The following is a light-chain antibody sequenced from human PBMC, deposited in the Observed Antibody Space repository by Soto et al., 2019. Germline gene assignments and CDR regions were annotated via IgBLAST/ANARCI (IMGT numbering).Light chain of an antibody. V-gene: IGLV2-14*03. Sequence: QSALTQPASVSGAPGQTITISCTGTSSDVGGYKYVSWYQQHPGTVPKLMIYDVSNRPSGISSRFSGSKSGNTASLTISGLQAEDEADYYCSSYTRTGTVVFGGGTKLTVL. J-gene: IGLJ2*01. CDR1: SSDVGGYKY. CDR2: DVS. CDR3: SSYTRTGTVV.